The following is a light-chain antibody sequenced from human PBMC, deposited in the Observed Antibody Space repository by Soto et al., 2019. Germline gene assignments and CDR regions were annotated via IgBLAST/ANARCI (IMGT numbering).Light chain of an antibody. CDR2: WAS. J-gene: IGKJ2*01. CDR3: QQYLSTPDT. CDR1: RSVLYSSNNKNN. V-gene: IGKV4-1*01. Sequence: DIVMTQSPDSLAVSLGERATINCRSSRSVLYSSNNKNNLDWYQQRPGQPPKLLIYWASIRESGVPDRFSGSGSGTDFTLTISSLQAEDVAVYYCQQYLSTPDTFGQGTKLEIK.